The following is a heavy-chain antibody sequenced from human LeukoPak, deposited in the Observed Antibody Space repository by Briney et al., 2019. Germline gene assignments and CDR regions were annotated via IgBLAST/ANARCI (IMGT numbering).Heavy chain of an antibody. Sequence: ASVKVSCKSSGYTFTTYDINWVRQATGQGLEWMGWVNPNSGNTGYAQKFQGRVTMTRSTSISTAFMELSGLRSEDTAVYFCARRNTAMVAGLGYWGQGSLVTVSS. J-gene: IGHJ4*02. CDR2: VNPNSGNT. V-gene: IGHV1-8*01. CDR1: GYTFTTYD. D-gene: IGHD5-18*01. CDR3: ARRNTAMVAGLGY.